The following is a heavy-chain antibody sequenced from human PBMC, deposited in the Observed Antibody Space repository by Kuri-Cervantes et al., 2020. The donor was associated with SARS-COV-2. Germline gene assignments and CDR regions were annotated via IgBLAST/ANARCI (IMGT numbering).Heavy chain of an antibody. D-gene: IGHD3-22*01. Sequence: GGSLRLSCAASGFTLSNSGMTWVRQTPGKGLEWVSSISGSGDYTYHTRSLKGRFTISRDNSRGMLYLRMNSLTAEDTAVYYCVTMILNTFDYWGQGTLVTVSS. CDR1: GFTLSNSG. CDR3: VTMILNTFDY. CDR2: ISGSGDYT. J-gene: IGHJ4*02. V-gene: IGHV3-23*01.